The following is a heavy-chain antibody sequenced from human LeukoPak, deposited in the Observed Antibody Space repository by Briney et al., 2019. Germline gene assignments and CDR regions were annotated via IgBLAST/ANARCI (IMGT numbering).Heavy chain of an antibody. V-gene: IGHV4-59*01. CDR3: ARSYYDFWSGYYTPFNWFDP. D-gene: IGHD3-3*01. J-gene: IGHJ5*02. CDR1: GGPISSYY. CDR2: IYYSGST. Sequence: KPSETLSLTCTVSGGPISSYYWSWIRQPPGKGLEWIGYIYYSGSTNYYPSLKSRVTISVDTSKNQFSLKLSSVTAADTAVYYCARSYYDFWSGYYTPFNWFDPWGQGTLVTVSS.